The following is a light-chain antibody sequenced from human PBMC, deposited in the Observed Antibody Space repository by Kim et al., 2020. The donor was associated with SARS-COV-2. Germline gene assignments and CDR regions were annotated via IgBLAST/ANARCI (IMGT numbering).Light chain of an antibody. Sequence: DIQMTQPPSSVSASVGDRVTITCRASQGISRSLAWYQQKPGKTPNLLIYGASSLQSGVPSRFSGSGSGTDFTLTITSLQPEDFATYYCQQGKSFPHTIGGGTKVDIK. CDR3: QQGKSFPHT. V-gene: IGKV1-12*01. CDR2: GAS. J-gene: IGKJ4*01. CDR1: QGISRS.